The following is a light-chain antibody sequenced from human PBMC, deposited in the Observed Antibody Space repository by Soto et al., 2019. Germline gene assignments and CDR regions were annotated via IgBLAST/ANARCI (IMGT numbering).Light chain of an antibody. CDR2: GVS. V-gene: IGKV1-5*01. CDR1: QSISRW. Sequence: DIQMTQSPSTLSASVGDRVIITCRASQSISRWLTWYQQKPGSAPKVLIYGVSRLQSGVPSRFSGSGSGTEFTLTITGLQPDDFATYYCQQANSYFGPGTKVDIK. J-gene: IGKJ3*01. CDR3: QQANSY.